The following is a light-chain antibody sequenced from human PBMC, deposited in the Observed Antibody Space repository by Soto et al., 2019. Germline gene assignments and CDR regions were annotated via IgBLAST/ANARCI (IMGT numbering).Light chain of an antibody. J-gene: IGKJ4*01. V-gene: IGKV3-20*01. CDR1: QSVRSAY. CDR2: GVS. CDR3: QQYGNSPLT. Sequence: EIVLTQSPDTLSLSPGQRATLSCRASQSVRSAYFAWYQKKPGQAPRVIIFGVSTRATGVPDRFIGSGSGTDFTLNISRLEPEDFALYYCQQYGNSPLTFGGGTKVEIK.